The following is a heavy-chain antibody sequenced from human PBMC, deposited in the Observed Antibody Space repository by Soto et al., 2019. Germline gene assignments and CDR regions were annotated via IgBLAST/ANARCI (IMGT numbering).Heavy chain of an antibody. V-gene: IGHV4-34*01. D-gene: IGHD3-16*01. J-gene: IGHJ6*02. CDR1: GGSFSGYY. CDR2: INHSGST. CDR3: ARGGRGSYYYYYGMDV. Sequence: SETLSLTYAVYGGSFSGYYWSWIRQPPGKGLEWIGEINHSGSTNYNPSLKSRVTISVDTSKKQFSLKLSSVTAADTAVYYCARGGRGSYYYYYGMDVWGQGTTVTVSS.